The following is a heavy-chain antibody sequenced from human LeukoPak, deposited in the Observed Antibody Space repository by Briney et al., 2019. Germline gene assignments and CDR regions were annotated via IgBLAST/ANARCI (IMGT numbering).Heavy chain of an antibody. V-gene: IGHV3-21*01. CDR3: ARDGYCSSTSCYPVLYYYYGMDV. CDR1: GFTFSSYA. Sequence: GGSLRLSCAASGFTFSSYAMNWVRQAPGKGLEWVSSISSSSSYIYYADSVKGRFTISRDNAKNSLYLQMNSLRAEDTAVYYCARDGYCSSTSCYPVLYYYYGMDVWGQGTTVTVSS. D-gene: IGHD2-2*01. J-gene: IGHJ6*02. CDR2: ISSSSSYI.